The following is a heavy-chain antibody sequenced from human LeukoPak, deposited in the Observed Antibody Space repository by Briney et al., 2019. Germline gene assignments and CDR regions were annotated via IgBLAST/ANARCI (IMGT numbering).Heavy chain of an antibody. V-gene: IGHV3-7*03. CDR1: GFTFSSYA. J-gene: IGHJ4*02. CDR3: ARGRFSFDY. Sequence: GGSLRLSCAASGFTFSSYAMSWVRQAPGKGLEWVANIKPDESEKYYLDSVKGRFTISRDNAKNSVYLQMNSLRAEDTAVYYCARGRFSFDYWGQGTLVTVSS. CDR2: IKPDESEK.